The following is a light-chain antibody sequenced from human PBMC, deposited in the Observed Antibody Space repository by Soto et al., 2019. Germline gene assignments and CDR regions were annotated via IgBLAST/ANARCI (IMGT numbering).Light chain of an antibody. CDR1: SSDVGVYNY. V-gene: IGLV2-11*01. J-gene: IGLJ1*01. CDR2: DVS. Sequence: QSALTQPRSVSESPGQSVTISCTGTSSDVGVYNYVSWYQQYPGKAPKIMIYDVSKRPSGVPDRFSGSKSDNTASLTISGLQAEDEADYYCCSYAVSYTIYVLGNGTKVT. CDR3: CSYAVSYTIYV.